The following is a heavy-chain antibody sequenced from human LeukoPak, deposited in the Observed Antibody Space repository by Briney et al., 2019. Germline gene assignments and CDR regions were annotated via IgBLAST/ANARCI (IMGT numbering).Heavy chain of an antibody. CDR1: GDSVSSNSAA. CDR2: TYCRSKWYN. V-gene: IGHV6-1*01. D-gene: IGHD6-19*01. Sequence: SQTLSLTCAISGDSVSSNSAAWNWIRQSPSRGLEWLGRTYCRSKWYNDYAVSVKSRITINPDTSKNQFSLQLNSMTPEDTAVYYCARNRAVAGKEGYDYWGQGTLVTDSS. CDR3: ARNRAVAGKEGYDY. J-gene: IGHJ4*02.